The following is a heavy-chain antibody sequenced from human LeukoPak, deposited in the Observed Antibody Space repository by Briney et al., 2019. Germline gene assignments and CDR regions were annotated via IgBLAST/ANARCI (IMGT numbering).Heavy chain of an antibody. Sequence: ASVKVSCKASGYTFTSYYMHWVRQAPGQGLEWMGIINPSGGSTSYAQKFQGRVTMTTDTSTSTAYMELRSLRSEDTAVYYCARVNFSTGTCSGGSCYPDRLLPVYWGQGTLVTVSS. CDR2: INPSGGST. J-gene: IGHJ4*02. CDR1: GYTFTSYY. V-gene: IGHV1-46*01. CDR3: ARVNFSTGTCSGGSCYPDRLLPVY. D-gene: IGHD2-15*01.